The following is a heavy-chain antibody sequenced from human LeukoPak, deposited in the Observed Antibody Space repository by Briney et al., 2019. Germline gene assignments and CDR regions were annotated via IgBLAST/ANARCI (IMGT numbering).Heavy chain of an antibody. J-gene: IGHJ2*01. D-gene: IGHD6-19*01. Sequence: SETLSLTCTVSGGSISSYYWSRIRQPPGKGLEWIGYIYYSGSTNYNPSLKSRVTISVDTSKNQFSLKLSSVTAADTAVYYCARYGSSGWYHFDLWGRGTLVTVSS. CDR2: IYYSGST. CDR1: GGSISSYY. CDR3: ARYGSSGWYHFDL. V-gene: IGHV4-59*08.